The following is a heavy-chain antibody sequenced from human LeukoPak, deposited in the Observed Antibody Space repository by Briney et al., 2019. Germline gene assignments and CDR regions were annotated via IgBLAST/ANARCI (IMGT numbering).Heavy chain of an antibody. Sequence: GGSLRLSCAASGFTFSSYAMHWVRQAPGKGLEWVAVISYDGSNKYYADSVKGRFTISRDNSKNTLYLQMNSLRAEDTAVYYCARDRGWPGSYSPLDVWGQGTTVTVSS. CDR3: ARDRGWPGSYSPLDV. D-gene: IGHD1-26*01. CDR2: ISYDGSNK. V-gene: IGHV3-30-3*01. J-gene: IGHJ6*02. CDR1: GFTFSSYA.